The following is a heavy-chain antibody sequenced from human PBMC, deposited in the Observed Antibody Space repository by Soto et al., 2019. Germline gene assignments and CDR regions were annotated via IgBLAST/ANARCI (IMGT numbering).Heavy chain of an antibody. V-gene: IGHV4-61*03. J-gene: IGHJ4*02. D-gene: IGHD3-16*01. CDR3: ARHRGSSIDY. CDR2: IHDSGIT. Sequence: SETLSLTCTVSGGSVSSGNYYWTWIRQPPGKGLEWIGYIHDSGITNYNPSLKSRVTISVDTSKNHFSLKLSSVTAADTAVYYCARHRGSSIDYWGPGTLVTVSS. CDR1: GGSVSSGNYY.